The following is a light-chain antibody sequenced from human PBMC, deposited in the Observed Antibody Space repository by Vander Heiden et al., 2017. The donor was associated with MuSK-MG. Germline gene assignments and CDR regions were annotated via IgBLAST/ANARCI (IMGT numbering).Light chain of an antibody. CDR3: SSYTSSSTLYV. CDR1: SSDVGGYNY. Sequence: QSDLTQPASVSGSPGQSITISCTGTSSDVGGYNYVSWYQQHPGKAPKLMIYDVSNRPSGVSNRFSGSKSGNTASLTISGLQAEDEADYYCSSYTSSSTLYVFGTGTKVTVL. CDR2: DVS. J-gene: IGLJ1*01. V-gene: IGLV2-14*01.